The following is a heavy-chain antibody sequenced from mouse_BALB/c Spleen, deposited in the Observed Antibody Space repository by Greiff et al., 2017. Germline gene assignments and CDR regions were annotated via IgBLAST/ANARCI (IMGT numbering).Heavy chain of an antibody. V-gene: IGHV3-2*02. CDR1: GYSITSDYA. D-gene: IGHD2-1*01. J-gene: IGHJ4*01. Sequence: EVKLVESGPGLVKPSQSLSLTCTVTGYSITSDYAWNWIRQFPGNKLEWMGYISYSGSTSYNPSLKSRISITRDTSKNQFFLQLNSVTTEDTATYYCARGDYGNYDYAMDYWGQGTSVTVSS. CDR3: ARGDYGNYDYAMDY. CDR2: ISYSGST.